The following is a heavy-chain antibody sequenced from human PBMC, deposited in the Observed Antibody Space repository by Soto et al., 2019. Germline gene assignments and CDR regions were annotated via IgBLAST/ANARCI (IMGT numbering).Heavy chain of an antibody. CDR1: GYTFTTKG. V-gene: IGHV1-18*01. J-gene: IGHJ5*02. CDR2: VRGDNGHT. Sequence: QVQLVQSGAEVKKPGAPVKFSCKASGYTFTTKGISWVRQFPGHGLEWMVWVRGDNGHTNYAQSLQDRVTMTTNTTTNTAYMDLRSLRSDDTAVYYCARDLGYCRSGTCYREWFDPWGQGTLVTVSS. D-gene: IGHD2-15*01. CDR3: ARDLGYCRSGTCYREWFDP.